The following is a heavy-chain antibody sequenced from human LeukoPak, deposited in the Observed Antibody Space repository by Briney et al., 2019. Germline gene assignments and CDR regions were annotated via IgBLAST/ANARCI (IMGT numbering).Heavy chain of an antibody. CDR3: ARDIEYGSGSYYAQGYYGMDV. J-gene: IGHJ6*02. Sequence: PGGSLRLSCAASGFTFSSYSMNWVRQAPGKGLERVSSISSSSSYIYYADSVKGRFTISRDNAKNSLYLQMNSLRAEDTAVYYCARDIEYGSGSYYAQGYYGMDVWGQGTTVTVSS. CDR2: ISSSSSYI. D-gene: IGHD3-10*01. CDR1: GFTFSSYS. V-gene: IGHV3-21*01.